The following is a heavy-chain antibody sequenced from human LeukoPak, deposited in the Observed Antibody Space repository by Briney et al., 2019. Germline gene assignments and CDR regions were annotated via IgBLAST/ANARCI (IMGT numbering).Heavy chain of an antibody. V-gene: IGHV3-30*02. CDR2: IEHDGTTK. Sequence: GGSLRLSCPASGFTFTSLGMHWVRQAPGKGLEWVAFIEHDGTTKYYADSVKGRFSISRDNSKNTLFLQMNSLRADDTSMYYCVTDLHGINWYVNWGQGTLVSVSS. D-gene: IGHD1-20*01. CDR3: VTDLHGINWYVN. CDR1: GFTFTSLG. J-gene: IGHJ4*02.